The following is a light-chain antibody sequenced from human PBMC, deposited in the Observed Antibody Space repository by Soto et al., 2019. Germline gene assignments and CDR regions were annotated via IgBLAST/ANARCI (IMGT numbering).Light chain of an antibody. CDR1: SGHSNYA. V-gene: IGLV4-69*01. J-gene: IGLJ7*01. CDR3: QTWGPGSAIVV. CDR2: VNSGGSH. Sequence: QPVLTQSPSASASLGASVKLTCTLSSGHSNYAIAWHQQQPEKGPRYLMKVNSGGSHIKGDGIPDRFSGSSSGAERYLFIYSLQSEAEADYYCQTWGPGSAIVVFGGGTQLTVL.